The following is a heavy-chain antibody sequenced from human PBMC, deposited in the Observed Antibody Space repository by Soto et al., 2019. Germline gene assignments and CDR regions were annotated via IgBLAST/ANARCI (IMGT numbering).Heavy chain of an antibody. CDR2: INLDGSYT. CDR3: VRDLGHCGEGSCSS. J-gene: IGHJ4*02. V-gene: IGHV3-74*03. D-gene: IGHD2-21*01. Sequence: GGSLRLSCAASGFTFSSYSMNWISQAPGKGLVWVSCINLDGSYTSYADSVKGRFTISRDNAKNTVYLQMNNLRAEDTGLYYCVRDLGHCGEGSCSSWGQGTLVTVSS. CDR1: GFTFSSYS.